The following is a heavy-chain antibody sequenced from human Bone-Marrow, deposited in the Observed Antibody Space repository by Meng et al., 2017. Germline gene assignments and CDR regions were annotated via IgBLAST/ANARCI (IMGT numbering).Heavy chain of an antibody. CDR1: GFTVDDCD. CDR3: ARDASGSYSGWFDP. J-gene: IGHJ5*02. D-gene: IGHD1-26*01. Sequence: GESLKISCAASGFTVDDCDMSWVRQAPGKGLEWVSGFKWNGGSTGYVDSVKGRFTISRENAKNSLYLQMNSLRAEDTALYYCARDASGSYSGWFDPWGQGTLVTVSS. V-gene: IGHV3-20*04. CDR2: FKWNGGST.